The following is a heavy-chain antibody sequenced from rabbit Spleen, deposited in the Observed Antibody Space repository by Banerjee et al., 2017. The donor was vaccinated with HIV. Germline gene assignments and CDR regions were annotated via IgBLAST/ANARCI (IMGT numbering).Heavy chain of an antibody. CDR2: IDPIFGST. Sequence: QSLEESGGDLVKPGTSLTLTCTASGFSFGSVSWIYWVRQAPGKGLEWIGYIDPIFGSTYYANWVNGRFTISSHNAQNTLYLQLNSLTDADTATYFCVRDLNVIVGGTYFNLWGPGTLVTVS. D-gene: IGHD4-1*01. CDR3: VRDLNVIVGGTYFNL. V-gene: IGHV1S40*01. CDR1: GFSFGSVSW. J-gene: IGHJ4*01.